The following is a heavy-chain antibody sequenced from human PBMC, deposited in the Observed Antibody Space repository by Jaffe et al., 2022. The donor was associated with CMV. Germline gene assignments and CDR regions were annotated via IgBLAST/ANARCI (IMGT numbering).Heavy chain of an antibody. J-gene: IGHJ4*02. D-gene: IGHD5-18*01. CDR2: ISGRSGNT. CDR3: AKQWGRGDSYGSLDH. Sequence: EVQLVESGGGLVQPGGSLRLSCAASGFTFSNYAMSWVRQAPGKGLEWVSSISGRSGNTFSADSVKGRFTVSRDNSKDTVYLQMNSLGAEDTAVYYCAKQWGRGDSYGSLDHWGQGTLVTVSS. V-gene: IGHV3-23*04. CDR1: GFTFSNYA.